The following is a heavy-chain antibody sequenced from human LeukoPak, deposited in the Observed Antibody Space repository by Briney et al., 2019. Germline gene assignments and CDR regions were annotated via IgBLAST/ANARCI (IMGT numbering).Heavy chain of an antibody. CDR3: AKDSYYDSSGLPDY. CDR2: ISWNSGSI. D-gene: IGHD3-22*01. V-gene: IGHV3-9*01. J-gene: IGHJ4*02. Sequence: PGRSLRLSCAASGFTFDDYAMHWVRQAPGKGLEWVSGISWNSGSIGYADSVKGRFTISRDNAKNSLYLQMNSLRAEDTALYYCAKDSYYDSSGLPDYWGQGTLVTVSP. CDR1: GFTFDDYA.